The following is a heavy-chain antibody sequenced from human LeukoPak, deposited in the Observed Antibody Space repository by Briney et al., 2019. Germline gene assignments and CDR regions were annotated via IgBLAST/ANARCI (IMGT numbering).Heavy chain of an antibody. CDR2: SDPSDSYT. J-gene: IGHJ1*01. CDR3: ATSVGAEYFQH. CDR1: GYSFTSYW. Sequence: GESLKISCKGSGYSFTSYWISWVRQMPGKGLEWMGRSDPSDSYTNYSPSFQGHVTISADKSITTAYLQWRSLKASDTAMFYCATSVGAEYFQHWGQGTLVTVSS. V-gene: IGHV5-10-1*01.